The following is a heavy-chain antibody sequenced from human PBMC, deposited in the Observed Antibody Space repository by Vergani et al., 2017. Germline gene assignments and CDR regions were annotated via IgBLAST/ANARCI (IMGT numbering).Heavy chain of an antibody. CDR1: GYTFTSYG. V-gene: IGHV1-18*01. CDR2: ISAYNGNT. Sequence: QVQLVQSGAEVKKPGASVKVSCKASGYTFTSYGISWVRQAPGQGLDWMGWISAYNGNTNYAQKLQGRVTMTTDTSTSTAYMELRRLRADDAAGYYCAGEWGGGGGSGSPYLYFDYWGQGTLVTVSS. J-gene: IGHJ4*02. CDR3: AGEWGGGGGSGSPYLYFDY. D-gene: IGHD3-10*01.